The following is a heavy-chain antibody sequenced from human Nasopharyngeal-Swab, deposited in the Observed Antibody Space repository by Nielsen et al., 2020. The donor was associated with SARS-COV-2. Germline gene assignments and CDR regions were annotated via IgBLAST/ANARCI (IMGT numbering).Heavy chain of an antibody. V-gene: IGHV3-15*07. CDR1: GFTFSNAW. CDR2: IKSKTDGGTT. CDR3: ARDDYVWGSYRYREYNWFDP. J-gene: IGHJ5*02. D-gene: IGHD3-16*02. Sequence: GESLKISCAASGFTFSNAWMNWVRQAPGKGLEWVGRIKSKTDGGTTDYAAPVKGRFTIPRDDSKNTLYLQMNSLKTEDTAVYYCARDDYVWGSYRYREYNWFDPWGQGTLVTVSS.